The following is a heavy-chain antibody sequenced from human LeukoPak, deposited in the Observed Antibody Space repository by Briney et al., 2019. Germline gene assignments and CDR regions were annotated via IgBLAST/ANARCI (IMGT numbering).Heavy chain of an antibody. J-gene: IGHJ5*02. CDR1: GGSFSGNY. V-gene: IGHV4-34*01. D-gene: IGHD3-3*01. Sequence: SETQSLTCAVYGGSFSGNYWSWLRQPPGKGLEWIGEINHSGSTNYNPSLKSRVTISVDTSKNQFSLKLTSVTAADTAVYCCASSTIFGVVANWFDPWGQGTLVTVSS. CDR3: ASSTIFGVVANWFDP. CDR2: INHSGST.